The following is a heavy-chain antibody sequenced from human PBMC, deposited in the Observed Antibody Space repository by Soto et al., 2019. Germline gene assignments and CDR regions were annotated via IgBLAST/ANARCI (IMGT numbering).Heavy chain of an antibody. CDR3: ARSAIIVAGTGPFEI. V-gene: IGHV3-23*01. CDR1: GFSFSSYA. CDR2: LNDGGDSR. D-gene: IGHD6-19*01. J-gene: IGHJ3*02. Sequence: EVHLLESGGDLVQPGGSLRLSCAVSGFSFSSYAMSWVRQAPGKGLEWVSSLNDGGDSRNYADSVTGRFTISRDNAKKTVVLQMNSLRAEDTAVYYCARSAIIVAGTGPFEIWGQGTMVTVS.